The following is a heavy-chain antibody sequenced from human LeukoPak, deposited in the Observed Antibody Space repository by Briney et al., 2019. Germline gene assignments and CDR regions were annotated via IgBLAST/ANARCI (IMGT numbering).Heavy chain of an antibody. CDR2: IYYSGST. CDR1: GGSISSYY. J-gene: IGHJ4*02. Sequence: PSETLSLTCTVSGGSISSYYWSWIRQPPGKGLEWIGYIYYSGSTNYNPSLKSRVTISVDTSKNQFSLKLSSVTAADTAVYYCAGRRNGRYYYDSSGYYYYWGQGTLVTVSS. V-gene: IGHV4-59*08. CDR3: AGRRNGRYYYDSSGYYYY. D-gene: IGHD3-22*01.